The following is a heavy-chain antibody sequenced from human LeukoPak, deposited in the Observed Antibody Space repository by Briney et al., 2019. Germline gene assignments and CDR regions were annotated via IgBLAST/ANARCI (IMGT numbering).Heavy chain of an antibody. CDR3: ARQKRSYPADFRH. D-gene: IGHD3-10*01. CDR1: GYSFTTYW. V-gene: IGHV5-51*01. CDR2: IYPGDSDT. Sequence: GESLQISCKASGYSFTTYWIGCVRQMPGKGLEWMGIIYPGDSDTRYSPSFQGQVTISVDKSISTAYLQWSSLKASDTAMYYCARQKRSYPADFRHWGQGTLVTVSS. J-gene: IGHJ1*01.